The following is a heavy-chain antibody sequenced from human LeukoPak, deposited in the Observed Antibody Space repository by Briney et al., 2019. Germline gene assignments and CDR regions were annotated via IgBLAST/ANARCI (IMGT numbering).Heavy chain of an antibody. V-gene: IGHV3-74*01. D-gene: IGHD3-10*01. CDR1: GFTFSSYW. CDR2: INSDGSYT. Sequence: GGSLRLSCAASGFTFSSYWMHWVRQAPGKGLVWVSRINSDGSYTNYADSVKGRFTISRDNAKNTLYLLMNSLRAEDTAVYYCATLGTMVRGVIMDYWGQGTLVTVSS. J-gene: IGHJ4*02. CDR3: ATLGTMVRGVIMDY.